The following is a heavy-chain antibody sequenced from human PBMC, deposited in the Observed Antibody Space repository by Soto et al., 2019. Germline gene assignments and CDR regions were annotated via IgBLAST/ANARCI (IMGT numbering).Heavy chain of an antibody. V-gene: IGHV1-69*01. Sequence: QVQLVQSGAEVKKPGSSVKVFCKASGGTFSSYAISWVRQAPGQGLEWMGGIIPIFGTANYAQKFQGRVTITADESTSTAYMELSSLRSEDTAVYYCARDRNTYYYDSSGYHTFDYWGQGTLVTVSS. D-gene: IGHD3-22*01. CDR2: IIPIFGTA. CDR3: ARDRNTYYYDSSGYHTFDY. CDR1: GGTFSSYA. J-gene: IGHJ4*02.